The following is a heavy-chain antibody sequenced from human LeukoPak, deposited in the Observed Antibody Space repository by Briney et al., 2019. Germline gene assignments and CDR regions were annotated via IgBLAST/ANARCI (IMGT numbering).Heavy chain of an antibody. J-gene: IGHJ4*02. V-gene: IGHV4-61*01. CDR2: IYYSGST. CDR1: RGSISSSSYY. CDR3: ARGSRAAAQLFDY. D-gene: IGHD6-13*01. Sequence: SETLSLTCTVSRGSISSSSYYWSWIRQPPGKGLEWIGYIYYSGSTNYNPSLKSRVTISVDTSKNQFSLKLSSVTAADTAVYYCARGSRAAAQLFDYWGQGTLVTVSS.